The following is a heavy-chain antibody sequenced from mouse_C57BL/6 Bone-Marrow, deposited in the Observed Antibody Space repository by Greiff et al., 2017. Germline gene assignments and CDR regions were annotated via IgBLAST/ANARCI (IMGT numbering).Heavy chain of an antibody. Sequence: EVHLVESGGDLVKPGGSLELSCAASGFTFSSYGMSWVRQTPDKRLEWVATISSGGSYTYYPDSVKGRFTISRDNAKNTLYLQMSSLKSEDTAMYYCARRGITAYFDYWGQGTTLTVSS. J-gene: IGHJ2*01. CDR1: GFTFSSYG. CDR3: ARRGITAYFDY. D-gene: IGHD2-4*01. CDR2: ISSGGSYT. V-gene: IGHV5-6*01.